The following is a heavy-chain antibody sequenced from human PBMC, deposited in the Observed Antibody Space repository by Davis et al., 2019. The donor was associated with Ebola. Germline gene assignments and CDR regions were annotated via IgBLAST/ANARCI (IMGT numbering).Heavy chain of an antibody. Sequence: MPSETLSLTCTVSGGSISSYYWSWIRQPPGKGLEWIGYIYYSGSTNYNPSLKSRVTISVDTSKNQFSLKLSSVTAADTAVYYCARASIAVPWVLDYWGQGTLVTVSS. J-gene: IGHJ4*02. D-gene: IGHD6-19*01. CDR1: GGSISSYY. CDR2: IYYSGST. V-gene: IGHV4-59*01. CDR3: ARASIAVPWVLDY.